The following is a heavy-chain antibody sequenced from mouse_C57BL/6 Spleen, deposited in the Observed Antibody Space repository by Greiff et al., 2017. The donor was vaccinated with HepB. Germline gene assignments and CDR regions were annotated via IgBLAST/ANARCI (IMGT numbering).Heavy chain of an antibody. CDR3: TRLGLDAMDY. Sequence: QVQLQQSGAELVRPGASVTLSCKASGYTFTDYEMHWVKQTPVHGLEWIGAIDPETGGTAYNQKFKGKAILTADKSSGTAYMELRSLTSEDSAVYYCTRLGLDAMDYWGQGTSVTVSS. V-gene: IGHV1-15*01. CDR1: GYTFTDYE. CDR2: IDPETGGT. J-gene: IGHJ4*01.